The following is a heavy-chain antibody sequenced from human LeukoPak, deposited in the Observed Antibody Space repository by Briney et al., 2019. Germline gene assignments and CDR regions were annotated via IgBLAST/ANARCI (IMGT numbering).Heavy chain of an antibody. D-gene: IGHD6-19*01. CDR3: ARDRIAVAATETSFDY. J-gene: IGHJ4*02. V-gene: IGHV3-21*01. CDR1: GFTFSSYN. Sequence: PGGSLRLSCAASGFTFSSYNMNWVRQAPGKGLEWVSSISGSSSYIYYADSVKGRFTISRGNAKNSLYLQMNSLRAEDTAVYYCARDRIAVAATETSFDYWGQGTLVTVSS. CDR2: ISGSSSYI.